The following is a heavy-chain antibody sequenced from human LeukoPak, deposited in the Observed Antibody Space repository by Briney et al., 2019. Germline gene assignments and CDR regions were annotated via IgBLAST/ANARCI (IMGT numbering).Heavy chain of an antibody. CDR1: AFNLSWYG. V-gene: IGHV3-30*19. CDR2: ILYDGTNK. Sequence: PGGSLGLSCTGSAFNLSWYGLHWGRQGPGKGLGWGAVILYDGTNKYYADSVRGRFTISRDNSKNTLYLQMNSLRAEDTAVYYCARAKGDGYNYFGYFFDYWGQGTLVTVSS. D-gene: IGHD5-24*01. J-gene: IGHJ4*02. CDR3: ARAKGDGYNYFGYFFDY.